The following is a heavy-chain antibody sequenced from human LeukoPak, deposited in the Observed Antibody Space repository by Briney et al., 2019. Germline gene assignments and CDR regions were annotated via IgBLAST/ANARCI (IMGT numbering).Heavy chain of an antibody. CDR2: IYYSGST. CDR3: ARGYDSSGYQD. CDR1: GGSISSYY. V-gene: IGHV4-59*08. Sequence: SETLSLTCTVSGGSISSYYWSWIRQPPGKGLEWIGYIYYSGSTYYNPSLKSRVTISVDTSKNQFSLKLSSVTAADTAVYYCARGYDSSGYQDWGQGTLVTVSS. D-gene: IGHD3-22*01. J-gene: IGHJ4*02.